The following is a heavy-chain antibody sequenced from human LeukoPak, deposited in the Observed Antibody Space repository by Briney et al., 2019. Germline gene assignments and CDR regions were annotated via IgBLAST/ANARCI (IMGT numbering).Heavy chain of an antibody. CDR3: ARLGQLDAFDI. CDR2: IYYSGST. D-gene: IGHD6-13*01. Sequence: PSETLSLTCTVSGGSISSYFWSWIRQPPGKGLEWIGYIYYSGSTNYNPSLKSRVTISLDTSKNQFSLKLSSVTAADTAVYYCARLGQLDAFDIWGQGTMVTVSS. V-gene: IGHV4-59*08. CDR1: GGSISSYF. J-gene: IGHJ3*02.